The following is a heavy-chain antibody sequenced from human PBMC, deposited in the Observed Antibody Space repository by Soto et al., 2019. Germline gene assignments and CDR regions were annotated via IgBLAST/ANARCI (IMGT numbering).Heavy chain of an antibody. CDR2: IYYSGST. Sequence: SETLSLTCTVSGGSISSYYWSWIRQPPGKGLEWIGYIYYSGSTNYNPSLKSRVTISVDTSKNQFTLNLSSVTAADTAVYYCASNVAADEALDVWGQGTMVTVSS. CDR1: GGSISSYY. CDR3: ASNVAADEALDV. D-gene: IGHD2-15*01. J-gene: IGHJ3*01. V-gene: IGHV4-59*12.